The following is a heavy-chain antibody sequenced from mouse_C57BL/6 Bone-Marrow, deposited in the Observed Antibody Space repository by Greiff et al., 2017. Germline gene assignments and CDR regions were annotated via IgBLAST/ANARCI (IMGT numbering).Heavy chain of an antibody. J-gene: IGHJ3*01. V-gene: IGHV1-81*01. CDR2: IYPRSGNT. CDR3: VLYYGYCAWYAY. CDR1: GYTFTSYG. D-gene: IGHD2-3*01. Sequence: QVQLQQSGAELARPGASVKLSCKASGYTFTSYGISWVKQRTGQGLEWIGEIYPRSGNTYYNEKFKGKATLTADKSSSTAYMELRSLTSEDSAVYYCVLYYGYCAWYAYWCQGTLVTVSA.